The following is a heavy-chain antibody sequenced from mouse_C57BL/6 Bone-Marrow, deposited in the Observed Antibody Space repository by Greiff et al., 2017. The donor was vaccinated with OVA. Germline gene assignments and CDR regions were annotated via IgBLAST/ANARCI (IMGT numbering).Heavy chain of an antibody. Sequence: EVQGVESGGGLVKPGGSLKLSCAASGFTFSSYAMSWVRQTPEKRLEWVATISDGGSYTYDPDNVKGRFTISRDNAKNNLYLQMSHLKSEDTAMYYCARDSGLWYWGQGTSVTVSS. CDR1: GFTFSSYA. J-gene: IGHJ4*01. CDR3: ARDSGLWY. D-gene: IGHD1-1*02. CDR2: ISDGGSYT. V-gene: IGHV5-4*01.